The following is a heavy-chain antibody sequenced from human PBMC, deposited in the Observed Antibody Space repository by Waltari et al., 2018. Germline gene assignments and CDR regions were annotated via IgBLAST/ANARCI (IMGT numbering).Heavy chain of an antibody. Sequence: EVQLVESGGGLVQPGGSLRLSCAASGFTVSSTYMSWVRQAPVKWLEWVSVMYPDGRIFSADSGRGRFTISRDKNKNTLYLQMNSLRAEDTAVYYCAGRNNESSGYWSYWGQGILVTVSS. CDR1: GFTVSSTY. D-gene: IGHD3-22*01. CDR3: AGRNNESSGYWSY. J-gene: IGHJ4*02. CDR2: MYPDGRI. V-gene: IGHV3-66*01.